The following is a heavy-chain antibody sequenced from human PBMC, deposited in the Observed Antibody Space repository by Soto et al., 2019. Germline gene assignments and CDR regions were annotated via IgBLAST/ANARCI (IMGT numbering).Heavy chain of an antibody. Sequence: EAQLVESGGGLVQPGGSLRLSCAASGFTFNLYPMNWVRQAPGKGLEWLSHISTRSDAMYYADSVKGRFTISRDNANHSLFLQMRGLSAGETAIYFCAADYRYAFAIWGQGSTVTVSS. CDR1: GFTFNLYP. D-gene: IGHD3-16*02. J-gene: IGHJ3*02. V-gene: IGHV3-48*01. CDR3: AADYRYAFAI. CDR2: ISTRSDAM.